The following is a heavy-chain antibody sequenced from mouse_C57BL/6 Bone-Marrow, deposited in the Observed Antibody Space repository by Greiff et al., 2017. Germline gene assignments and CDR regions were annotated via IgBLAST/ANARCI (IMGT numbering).Heavy chain of an antibody. Sequence: QVQLQQPGAELVRPGTSVKLSCKASGYTFTSYWMHWVKQRPGQGLEWIGVIDPSDSYTNYNQKFKGKATLTVDTSSSTAYMQLSSLTSEDSAVYYCARRAHISGGFAYWGQGTLVTVSA. CDR3: ARRAHISGGFAY. CDR1: GYTFTSYW. CDR2: IDPSDSYT. V-gene: IGHV1-59*01. J-gene: IGHJ3*01. D-gene: IGHD3-3*01.